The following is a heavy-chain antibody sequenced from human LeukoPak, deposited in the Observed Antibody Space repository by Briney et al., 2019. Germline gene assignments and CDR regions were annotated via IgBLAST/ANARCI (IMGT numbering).Heavy chain of an antibody. J-gene: IGHJ4*02. V-gene: IGHV3-48*02. CDR1: GFSFSNYS. D-gene: IGHD2-2*01. CDR2: ISSTSNTI. CDR3: ARPSRSTGPAY. Sequence: GGSLRLSCAASGFSFSNYSMNWVRQAPGKGLEWVSWISSTSNTIYYADSVKGRFTISRDNAKNSLDLQMNSLRDEDTAVYYCARPSRSTGPAYWGQGTLVTVSS.